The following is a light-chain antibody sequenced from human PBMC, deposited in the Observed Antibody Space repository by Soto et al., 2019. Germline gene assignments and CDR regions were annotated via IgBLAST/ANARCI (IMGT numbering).Light chain of an antibody. V-gene: IGKV3-20*01. CDR1: QSVSSSY. Sequence: EIVLTQSPGNLSLSPWERATLSCRASQSVSSSYLAWYQQKPGQAPRLLIYGASSRATGIPDRFSGSGSGTDFTLTISRLEPEDFAVYYCQQYGSSITFGQGTRLQI. CDR3: QQYGSSIT. J-gene: IGKJ5*01. CDR2: GAS.